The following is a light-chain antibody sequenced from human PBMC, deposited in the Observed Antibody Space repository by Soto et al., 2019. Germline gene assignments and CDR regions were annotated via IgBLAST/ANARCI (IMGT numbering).Light chain of an antibody. CDR3: SSYSISTAYL. V-gene: IGLV2-14*01. Sequence: QSVLTQPASVSGSPGQSITISCTGTSSDVGGYDYVSWYQLHPGKAPKLMVFEVNNRPSGVSYRFSGSKSGNTASLTLSGLQAEDEADYFCSSYSISTAYLFGTGTKVTVL. J-gene: IGLJ1*01. CDR1: SSDVGGYDY. CDR2: EVN.